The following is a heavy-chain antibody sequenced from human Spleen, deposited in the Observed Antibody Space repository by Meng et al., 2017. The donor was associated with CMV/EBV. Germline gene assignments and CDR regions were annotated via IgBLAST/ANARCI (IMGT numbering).Heavy chain of an antibody. CDR1: GFTFSSYW. V-gene: IGHV3-74*01. Sequence: GFTFSSYWMHWVRQAPGKGLVWVSRINSDGSSTSYADSVKGRFTISRDNAKNTLYLQMNSLRAEDTAVYYCARSGPKSVVVPVAMVYWGQGTLVTVSS. CDR2: INSDGSST. CDR3: ARSGPKSVVVPVAMVY. J-gene: IGHJ4*02. D-gene: IGHD2-2*01.